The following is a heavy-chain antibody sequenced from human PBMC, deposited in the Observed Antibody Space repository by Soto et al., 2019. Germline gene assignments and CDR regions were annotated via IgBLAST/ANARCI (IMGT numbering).Heavy chain of an antibody. CDR3: ASRGGHDALDL. CDR2: ILPIFGTT. Sequence: QVQLVQSGTEVKKPGSSVKVSCKASGGTFISYTFNWVRQAPGQGLEWMGEILPIFGTTNYAQKFQGRVAFTADAATDTGYMELSSLRSEDTALYFCASRGGHDALDLWGLGTMITVSS. J-gene: IGHJ3*01. V-gene: IGHV1-69*01. D-gene: IGHD5-12*01. CDR1: GGTFISYT.